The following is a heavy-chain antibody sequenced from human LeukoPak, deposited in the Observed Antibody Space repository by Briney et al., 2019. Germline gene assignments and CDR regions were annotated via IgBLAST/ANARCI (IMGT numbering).Heavy chain of an antibody. CDR2: ISGSGGST. V-gene: IGHV3-23*01. Sequence: GGSLRLSCAASGFTFSSYAMSWVRQAPGKGLEWVSAISGSGGSTYYADSVKGRLTISRDNSKNTLYLQMNSLRAEDTAVYYCAEGRNYYDSSGYSENWGQGTLVTVSS. J-gene: IGHJ4*02. D-gene: IGHD3-22*01. CDR3: AEGRNYYDSSGYSEN. CDR1: GFTFSSYA.